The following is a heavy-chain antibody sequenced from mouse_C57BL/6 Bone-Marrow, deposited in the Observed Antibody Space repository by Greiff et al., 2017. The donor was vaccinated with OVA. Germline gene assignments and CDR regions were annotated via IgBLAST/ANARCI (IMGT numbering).Heavy chain of an antibody. J-gene: IGHJ4*01. V-gene: IGHV5-4*01. CDR2: ISDGGSYT. Sequence: EVQGVESGGGLVKPGGSLKLSCAASGFTFSSYAMSWVRQTPEKRLEWVATISDGGSYTYYPDNVKGRFTISRDNAKNNLYLQMSHLKSEDTAMYYCARDTIVTFYAMDYWGQGTSVTVSS. D-gene: IGHD2-5*01. CDR3: ARDTIVTFYAMDY. CDR1: GFTFSSYA.